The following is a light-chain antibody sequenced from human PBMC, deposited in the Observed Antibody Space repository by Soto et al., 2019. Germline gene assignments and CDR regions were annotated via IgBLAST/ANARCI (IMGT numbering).Light chain of an antibody. CDR1: SSNIGSHH. CDR3: GTWDNSLSGVI. V-gene: IGLV1-51*01. CDR2: DNF. J-gene: IGLJ2*01. Sequence: QSALTQPPSVSAAPGQKVTISCSGSSSNIGSHHVSWYQQLPGTAPKLLIYDNFKRPSGIPDRFSGSKSGTSATLGITGLQTGDEADYYCGTWDNSLSGVIFGGGTKLTVL.